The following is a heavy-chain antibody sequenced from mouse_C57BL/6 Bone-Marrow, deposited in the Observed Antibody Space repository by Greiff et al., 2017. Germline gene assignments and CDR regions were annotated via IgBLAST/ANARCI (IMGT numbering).Heavy chain of an antibody. D-gene: IGHD4-1*01. J-gene: IGHJ2*01. CDR2: IYPGSGST. V-gene: IGHV1-55*01. Sequence: PGASVKMSCKASGYTFTSYWITWVKQRPGQGLEWIGDIYPGSGSTNYNEKFKSKATLTVDTSSSTAYMQLSSLTSEDSAVYYCARKLGTLLDGGQGTTLTVTS. CDR1: GYTFTSYW. CDR3: ARKLGTLLD.